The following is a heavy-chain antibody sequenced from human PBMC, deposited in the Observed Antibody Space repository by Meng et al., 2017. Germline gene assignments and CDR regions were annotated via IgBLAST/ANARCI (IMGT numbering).Heavy chain of an antibody. V-gene: IGHV5-51*01. CDR2: IYPGDSDT. D-gene: IGHD3-9*01. CDR1: GYSFISYW. CDR3: ARHILTGYYSYYYYYYGMDV. Sequence: GGSLRLSCKGSGYSFISYWIGWVRQMSGKGLEWMGIIYPGDSDTRYSPSFQGQVTISADKSISTAYLQWSSLKASDTAMYYCARHILTGYYSYYYYYYGMDVWGQGTMVTVSS. J-gene: IGHJ6*02.